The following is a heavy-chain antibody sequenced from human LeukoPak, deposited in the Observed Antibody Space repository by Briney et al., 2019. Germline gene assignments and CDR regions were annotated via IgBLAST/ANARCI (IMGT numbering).Heavy chain of an antibody. CDR3: AKLLNYDFWSGYPNGNWFDP. Sequence: GGSLRLSCAASGFTFSSYAMSWVRRAPGKGLEWVSAISGSGGSTYYADSVKGRFTISRDNSKNTLYLQMNSLRAEDTAVYYCAKLLNYDFWSGYPNGNWFDPWGQGTLVTVSS. CDR1: GFTFSSYA. D-gene: IGHD3-3*01. CDR2: ISGSGGST. V-gene: IGHV3-23*01. J-gene: IGHJ5*02.